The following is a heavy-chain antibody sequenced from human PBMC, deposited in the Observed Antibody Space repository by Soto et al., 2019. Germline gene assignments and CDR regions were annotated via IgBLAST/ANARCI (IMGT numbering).Heavy chain of an antibody. CDR3: AMVIRRAGAAFDT. V-gene: IGHV3-48*02. Sequence: PGGSLRLSCAASGFTFSSYSMNWVRQAPGKGLEWVSYISSSSSTIYYADSVKGRFTISRDNAKNSLYLQMHSLRDEDTAVYYCAMVIRRAGAAFDTLGQGTMLPVSS. D-gene: IGHD2-15*01. CDR2: ISSSSSTI. J-gene: IGHJ3*02. CDR1: GFTFSSYS.